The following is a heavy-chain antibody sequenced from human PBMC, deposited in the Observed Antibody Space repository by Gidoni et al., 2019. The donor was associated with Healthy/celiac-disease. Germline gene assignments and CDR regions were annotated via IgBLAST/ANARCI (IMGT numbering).Heavy chain of an antibody. CDR2: ISAYNGNT. D-gene: IGHD1-26*01. CDR3: AREGSYHDAFDI. CDR1: GYTFTSYG. Sequence: QVQLVQSGAEGKKPGASVKVSCKAAGYTFTSYGISWVRQAPGQGLGWMGWISAYNGNTNYAPKLQGRVTMTTDTSTNTAYMELRSLRSDDTAVYYCAREGSYHDAFDIWGQGTMVTVSS. J-gene: IGHJ3*02. V-gene: IGHV1-18*01.